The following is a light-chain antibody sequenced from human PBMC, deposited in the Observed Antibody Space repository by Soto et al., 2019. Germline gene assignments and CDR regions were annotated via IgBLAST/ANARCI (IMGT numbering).Light chain of an antibody. CDR1: SSDVGGYSH. J-gene: IGLJ1*01. V-gene: IGLV2-14*01. CDR2: DVN. Sequence: QSALTRPASVSGSPGQSITIACTGTSSDVGGYSHVSWYQQHPGKAPKLMIYDVNNRPSGVSNRFSASKSGNTASLTISGLQAEDEADYYCISYTSSGTYVFGTGTKVTVL. CDR3: ISYTSSGTYV.